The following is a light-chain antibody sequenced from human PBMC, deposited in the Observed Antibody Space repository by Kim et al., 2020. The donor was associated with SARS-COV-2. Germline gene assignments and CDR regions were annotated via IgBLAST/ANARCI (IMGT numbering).Light chain of an antibody. CDR3: VLYLGSGVWV. CDR1: SGSASTTYS. V-gene: IGLV8-61*01. CDR2: NTD. J-gene: IGLJ3*02. Sequence: QTVVTQEASLSVSPGGTVTLTCGLSSGSASTTYSPSWYQQTPGQAPRPLIYNTDILSSGVPDRFSGSILGNKAALTITGAQADDESDYHCVLYLGSGVWVFGGGTQLTVL.